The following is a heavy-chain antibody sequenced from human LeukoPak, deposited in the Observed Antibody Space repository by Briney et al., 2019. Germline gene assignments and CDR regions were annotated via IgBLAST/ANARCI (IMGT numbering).Heavy chain of an antibody. CDR3: ARQGVYSSGWYPFDY. Sequence: GESLKISCKASGYRFTTYWIGWVRQMPGKGLEWMGIIYPGVSDTRYSPSFQGQVTISVDKSISTAYLQWSGLKASDTAMYYCARQGVYSSGWYPFDYWGQGTLVTVSS. V-gene: IGHV5-51*01. D-gene: IGHD6-19*01. J-gene: IGHJ4*02. CDR2: IYPGVSDT. CDR1: GYRFTTYW.